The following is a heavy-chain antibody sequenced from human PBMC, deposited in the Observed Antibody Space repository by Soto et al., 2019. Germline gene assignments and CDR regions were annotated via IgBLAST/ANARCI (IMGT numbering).Heavy chain of an antibody. CDR3: AREAFGSSWPIGPFDY. D-gene: IGHD6-13*01. Sequence: ASVKVSCKASGYTCTGYYMHWVRQAHGQGLEWMGWINPNSGGTHYAQNFQGRVTMTRDTSISPAYMELSRTRSDDTAVYYCAREAFGSSWPIGPFDYWGQGTLVTVSS. CDR2: INPNSGGT. CDR1: GYTCTGYY. V-gene: IGHV1-2*02. J-gene: IGHJ4*02.